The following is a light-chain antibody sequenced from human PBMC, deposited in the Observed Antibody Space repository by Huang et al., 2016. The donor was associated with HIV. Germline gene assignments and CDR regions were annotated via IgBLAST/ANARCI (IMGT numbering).Light chain of an antibody. CDR2: WAS. J-gene: IGKJ1*01. V-gene: IGKV4-1*01. CDR3: QKYYNTPPT. CDR1: QSVLHRSNNNQY. Sequence: DIVMTQSPDSLAVSLGERATIKFKSSQSVLHRSNNNQYLAWYQKKPGPHPMLVIYWASTRDCDIPGRCSSSGAKTDFALTISSLHAEDGTVYCCQKYYNTPPTCGQGTKVEIK.